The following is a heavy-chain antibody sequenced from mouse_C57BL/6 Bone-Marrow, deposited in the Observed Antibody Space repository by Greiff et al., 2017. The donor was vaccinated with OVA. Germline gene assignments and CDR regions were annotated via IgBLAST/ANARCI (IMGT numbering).Heavy chain of an antibody. CDR3: ARLSYYYGSSSWFAY. V-gene: IGHV1-52*01. Sequence: QVQLQQSGAELVRPGSSVKLSCKASGYTFTSYWMHWVKQRPIQGLEWIGNIDPSDSETHYTQKFKDKATLTVDKSSSTAYMQLSSLTSEDSAVYYCARLSYYYGSSSWFAYWGQGTLVTVSA. CDR1: GYTFTSYW. CDR2: IDPSDSET. D-gene: IGHD1-1*01. J-gene: IGHJ3*01.